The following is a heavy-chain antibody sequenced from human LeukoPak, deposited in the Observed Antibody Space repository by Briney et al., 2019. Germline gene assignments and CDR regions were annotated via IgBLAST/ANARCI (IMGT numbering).Heavy chain of an antibody. CDR2: IYSGGTT. V-gene: IGHV3-66*01. Sequence: PGGSLRLSCAASGFTVSSKYMSWVRQAPGKGLEWVSLIYSGGTTYYADSVKGRFTISRDNSKNTLYLQMNSLRADDTAVYYCAKEEYSHSVGFDYWGQGTLVTVSS. J-gene: IGHJ4*02. CDR1: GFTVSSKY. D-gene: IGHD6-6*01. CDR3: AKEEYSHSVGFDY.